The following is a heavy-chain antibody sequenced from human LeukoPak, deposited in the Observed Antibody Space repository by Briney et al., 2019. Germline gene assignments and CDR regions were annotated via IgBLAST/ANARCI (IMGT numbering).Heavy chain of an antibody. CDR3: ARDGDCSSTSCYPNWFDP. D-gene: IGHD2-2*01. CDR2: ITPIFGTA. J-gene: IGHJ5*02. CDR1: GGTFSSYA. Sequence: EASVKVSCKASGGTFSSYAISWVRQAPGQGLEWMGGITPIFGTANYAQKFQGRVTITADESTSTAYMELSSLRSEDTAVYYCARDGDCSSTSCYPNWFDPWGQGTLVTVSS. V-gene: IGHV1-69*13.